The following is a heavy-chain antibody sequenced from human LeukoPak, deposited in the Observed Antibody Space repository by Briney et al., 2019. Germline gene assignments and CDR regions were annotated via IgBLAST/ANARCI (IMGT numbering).Heavy chain of an antibody. J-gene: IGHJ3*02. V-gene: IGHV3-23*01. CDR1: GFTFSSYA. CDR3: AKMARSIAARPNAFDI. CDR2: ISGSGGTT. D-gene: IGHD6-6*01. Sequence: GGSLRLSCAASGFTFSSYAMSWVRQAPGKGLEWVSAISGSGGTTYYADSVKGRFTISRDNSKNTLYLQMNSLRAEDTAVYYRAKMARSIAARPNAFDIWGQGTMVTVSS.